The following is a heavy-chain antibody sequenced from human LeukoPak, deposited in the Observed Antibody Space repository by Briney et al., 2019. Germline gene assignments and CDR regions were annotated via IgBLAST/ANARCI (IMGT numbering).Heavy chain of an antibody. J-gene: IGHJ4*02. CDR2: ISSSSSYV. CDR1: GFTFSSYS. CDR3: ARDRERGWYFPAPPDY. V-gene: IGHV3-21*01. D-gene: IGHD2/OR15-2a*01. Sequence: GGSLRLSCAASGFTFSSYSMNWVRQAPGKGLEWVSSISSSSSYVYYADSVKGRFTISRDNAKNSLYLQMNSLRAEDTAVYYCARDRERGWYFPAPPDYWGQGTLVTVSS.